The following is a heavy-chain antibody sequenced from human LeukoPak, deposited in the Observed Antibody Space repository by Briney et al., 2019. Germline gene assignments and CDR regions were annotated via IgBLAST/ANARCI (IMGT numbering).Heavy chain of an antibody. CDR3: TRLYCSGGSCSHQGSYFDY. CDR1: GFTFSGSA. Sequence: GGSLRLSCAASGFTFSGSAMHRVRQASGKGLEWVGRIRSKANSYATAYAASVKGRFTISRDDSKNTAYLQMNSLKTEDTAVYYCTRLYCSGGSCSHQGSYFDYWGQGTLVTVSS. J-gene: IGHJ4*02. D-gene: IGHD2-15*01. V-gene: IGHV3-73*01. CDR2: IRSKANSYAT.